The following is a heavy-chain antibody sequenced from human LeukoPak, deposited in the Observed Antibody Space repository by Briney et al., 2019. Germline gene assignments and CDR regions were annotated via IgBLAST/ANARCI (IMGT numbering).Heavy chain of an antibody. V-gene: IGHV3-48*01. D-gene: IGHD3-3*01. J-gene: IGHJ5*02. Sequence: GGSLRLSCAASGFTFTGYSMHWFRQAPGKGLEWISYISITSDKIYYADSVKGRFTISRDNAWNSLYLQMNSLRAEDTAVYSCAREAYWVSSGKGIDAWGQGSLVIVSS. CDR1: GFTFTGYS. CDR2: ISITSDKI. CDR3: AREAYWVSSGKGIDA.